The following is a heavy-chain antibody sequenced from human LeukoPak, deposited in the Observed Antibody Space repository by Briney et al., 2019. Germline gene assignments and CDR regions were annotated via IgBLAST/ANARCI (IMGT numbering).Heavy chain of an antibody. CDR3: AKVPLIAAPKHFDY. J-gene: IGHJ4*02. D-gene: IGHD6-13*01. CDR1: GFTFSSYA. V-gene: IGHV3-23*01. CDR2: ITGSGGST. Sequence: PGGSLRLSCAASGFTFSSYAMSWVRQAPGKGLEWASAITGSGGSTYYADSVKGRFTISRDNSKNTLYLQMNRLRAEDTAVYYCAKVPLIAAPKHFDYWGQGTLVTVSS.